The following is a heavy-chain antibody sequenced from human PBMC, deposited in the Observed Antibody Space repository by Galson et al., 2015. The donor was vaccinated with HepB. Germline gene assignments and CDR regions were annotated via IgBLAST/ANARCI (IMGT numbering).Heavy chain of an antibody. Sequence: SLRLSCAASGFTFSSFGMHWVRQAPGKGLDWVALIWYDGSNQYYPGSVKGRFTISRDNSKNSLYLQMNSLRAEDTAVYYCARDGDYLSYRPHWFDPWGQGTLVTVSS. CDR3: ARDGDYLSYRPHWFDP. D-gene: IGHD4-17*01. J-gene: IGHJ5*02. V-gene: IGHV3-33*01. CDR1: GFTFSSFG. CDR2: IWYDGSNQ.